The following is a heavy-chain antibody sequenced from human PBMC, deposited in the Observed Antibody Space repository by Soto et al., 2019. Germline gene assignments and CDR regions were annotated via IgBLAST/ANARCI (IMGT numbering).Heavy chain of an antibody. D-gene: IGHD2-21*01. CDR1: GCSINTGDYY. CDR2: IYYSGTP. J-gene: IGHJ6*02. V-gene: IGHV4-30-4*01. CDR3: ARGVDCERFSPYGMDG. Sequence: TLSLTCTVSGCSINTGDYYWTWIRQPRGKGLEWIGYIYYSGTPYYNPSLKTRVSLSLDTSKHHFSLRLTSVTAADTADYYCARGVDCERFSPYGMDGWGQGTRVTFSS.